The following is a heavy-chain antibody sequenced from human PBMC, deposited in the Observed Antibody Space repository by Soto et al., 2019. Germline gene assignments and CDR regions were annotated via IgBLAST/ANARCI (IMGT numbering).Heavy chain of an antibody. V-gene: IGHV3-11*05. CDR3: ARELDGIDV. CDR2: ITSSGSYT. CDR1: GGSISSSSYY. J-gene: IGHJ6*02. Sequence: LSLTCTVSGGSISSSSYYWGWIRQPPGKGLEWVSYITSSGSYTKYADSVQGRFTISRDNAKNSLYLQMNSLRVEDTAIYYCARELDGIDVWGQGTTVTVSS.